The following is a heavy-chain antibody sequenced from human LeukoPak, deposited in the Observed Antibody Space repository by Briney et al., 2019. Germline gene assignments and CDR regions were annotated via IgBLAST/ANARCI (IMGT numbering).Heavy chain of an antibody. V-gene: IGHV1-69*06. CDR1: GGTFSSYA. J-gene: IGHJ5*02. CDR2: IIPIFGTA. Sequence: SVKVSCKASGGTFSSYAISWVRQAPGQGLEWMGGIIPIFGTANYAQKFQGRVTITADKSTSTAYMGLSSLRSEDTAVYYCARDIKVVGGGSRFHNWFDPWGQGTLVTVSS. CDR3: ARDIKVVGGGSRFHNWFDP. D-gene: IGHD2-15*01.